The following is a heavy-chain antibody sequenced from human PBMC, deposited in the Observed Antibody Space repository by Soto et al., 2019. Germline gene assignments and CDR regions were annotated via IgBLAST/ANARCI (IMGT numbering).Heavy chain of an antibody. J-gene: IGHJ4*02. V-gene: IGHV1-46*01. CDR2: INPSGGST. D-gene: IGHD3-22*01. CDR3: ARADYYDSSGFYYDC. Sequence: QVQLVQSGAEVKKPGASVKVSCKASGYIFTNHYIHWVRQAPGQGLEWMGIINPSGGSTNYLQKCQGRITMTRDTSTSTVYTELSSLRSEDTAVYFCARADYYDSSGFYYDCWGQGSLVTVSS. CDR1: GYIFTNHY.